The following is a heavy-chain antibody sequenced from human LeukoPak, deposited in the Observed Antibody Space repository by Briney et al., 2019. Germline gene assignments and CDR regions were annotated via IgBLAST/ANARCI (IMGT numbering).Heavy chain of an antibody. CDR3: ARVNNRYSYGYYFDY. D-gene: IGHD5-18*01. CDR1: GYTFSTYH. J-gene: IGHJ4*02. V-gene: IGHV1-46*01. Sequence: GASVKVSCKAFGYTFSTYHMHWVRQAPGQGLEWMGIINPSSGSASYTKKFQDRVTMTRDTSTNTVYMELSSLRSEDTAVYYCARVNNRYSYGYYFDYWGQGTLVTVSS. CDR2: INPSSGSA.